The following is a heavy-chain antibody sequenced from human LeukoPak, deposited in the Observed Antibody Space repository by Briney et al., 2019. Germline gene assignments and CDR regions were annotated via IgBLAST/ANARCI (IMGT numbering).Heavy chain of an antibody. J-gene: IGHJ4*02. CDR2: ISASGGST. CDR3: AKGYCSSTNCKESFFDY. Sequence: RGSLRLSCAASGFTLSTYATNWDRHAPEEGLEWVSTISASGGSTYYLVKGRFTISRDNSKNTLYLQMNRLRAEDTAVYYCAKGYCSSTNCKESFFDYWGQGTLVTVSS. D-gene: IGHD2-2*01. CDR1: GFTLSTYA. V-gene: IGHV3-23*01.